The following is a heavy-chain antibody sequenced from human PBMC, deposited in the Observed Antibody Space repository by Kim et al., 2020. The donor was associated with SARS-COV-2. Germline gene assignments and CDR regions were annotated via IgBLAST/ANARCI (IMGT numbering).Heavy chain of an antibody. V-gene: IGHV3-66*01. D-gene: IGHD3-3*02. CDR1: GFTVSSNY. CDR2: IYSGGST. J-gene: IGHJ6*02. CDR3: ASGAYSGILFDRIYYSGIDV. Sequence: GGSLRLSCAASGFTVSSNYMSWVRQAPGKGLEWVSVIYSGGSTYYADSVKGRFTISRDNSKNTLYLQMNSLRAEDTAVYYCASGAYSGILFDRIYYSGIDVWGQETTVTVSS.